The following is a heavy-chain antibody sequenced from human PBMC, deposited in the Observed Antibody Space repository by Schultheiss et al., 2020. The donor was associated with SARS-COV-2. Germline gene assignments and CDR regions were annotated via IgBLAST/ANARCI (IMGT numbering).Heavy chain of an antibody. CDR1: GNTFTRSY. CDR3: AGRYCSSTSCPYRYYYGMDV. Sequence: ASVKVSCKASGNTFTRSYIHWVRQAPGQGLEWMGIINPSGGSTIYAQKFQGRVTMTRDTSTSTVYMELSSLRSEDTAVYYCAGRYCSSTSCPYRYYYGMDVWGQGTTVTVSS. D-gene: IGHD2-2*01. CDR2: INPSGGST. V-gene: IGHV1-46*01. J-gene: IGHJ6*02.